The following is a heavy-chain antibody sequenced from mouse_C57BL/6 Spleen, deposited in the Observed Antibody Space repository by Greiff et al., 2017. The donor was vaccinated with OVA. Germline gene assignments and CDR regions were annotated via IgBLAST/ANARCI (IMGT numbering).Heavy chain of an antibody. V-gene: IGHV5-4*01. CDR1: GFTFSSYA. Sequence: DVKLVESGGGLVKPGGSLKLSCAASGFTFSSYAMSWVRQTPEKRLEWVATISDGGSYTYYPDNVKGRFTISRDNAKNNLYLQMSHLKSEDTAMYYCARDGGLWYFDVWGTGTTVTVSS. J-gene: IGHJ1*03. CDR2: ISDGGSYT. CDR3: ARDGGLWYFDV.